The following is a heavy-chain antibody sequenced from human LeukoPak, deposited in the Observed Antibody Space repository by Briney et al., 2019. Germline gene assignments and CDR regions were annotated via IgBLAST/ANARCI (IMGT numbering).Heavy chain of an antibody. CDR3: AREKDVLLWFGELWY. CDR1: GFTFSSYA. CDR2: ISSNGGST. Sequence: GGSLRLSCAASGFTFSSYAMHWVRQAPGKGLEHVSSISSNGGSTYYANSVKGRFTISRDNSKNTLYLQMGSLRAEDMAVYYCAREKDVLLWFGELWYWGQGTLVTVSS. J-gene: IGHJ4*02. V-gene: IGHV3-64*01. D-gene: IGHD3-10*01.